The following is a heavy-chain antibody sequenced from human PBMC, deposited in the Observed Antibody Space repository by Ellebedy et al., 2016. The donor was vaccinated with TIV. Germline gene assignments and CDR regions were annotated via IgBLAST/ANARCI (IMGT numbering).Heavy chain of an antibody. V-gene: IGHV1-46*01. Sequence: AASVTVSCKASRYTFRNHYLHWVRQAPAQGLEWMGVINPSGGPPRYAQKFQGRVTLTTDTSTSAVYMELSTLNSEDTAVYYCGGATPRYFEVVTGYGLVDFWGLGTLVAVSS. CDR3: GGATPRYFEVVTGYGLVDF. CDR1: RYTFRNHY. D-gene: IGHD3-9*01. CDR2: INPSGGPP. J-gene: IGHJ4*02.